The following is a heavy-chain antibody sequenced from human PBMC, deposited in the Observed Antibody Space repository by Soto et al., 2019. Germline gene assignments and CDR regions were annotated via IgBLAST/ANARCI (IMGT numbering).Heavy chain of an antibody. V-gene: IGHV1-2*04. CDR3: AKRGNYDVYLNAMDV. D-gene: IGHD1-7*01. Sequence: ASVKVSCKASGYTFTGYYMHWVRQAPGQGLEWMGWINPNSGGTNYAQKFQGWVTMTRDTSISTAYMELSRLRSDDTAVYYCAKRGNYDVYLNAMDVWGRGTTVTVSS. CDR2: INPNSGGT. CDR1: GYTFTGYY. J-gene: IGHJ6*02.